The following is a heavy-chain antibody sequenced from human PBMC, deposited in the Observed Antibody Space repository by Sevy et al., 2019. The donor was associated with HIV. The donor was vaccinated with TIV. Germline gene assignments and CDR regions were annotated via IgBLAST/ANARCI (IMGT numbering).Heavy chain of an antibody. J-gene: IGHJ4*02. V-gene: IGHV3-7*01. D-gene: IGHD3-22*01. Sequence: GGSLRLSCAASGFTFSRYWMTWVRQAPGKGLEWVATIKQDGSEKYSVDSVKGRFTISRDNAKNSLYLQMNSLRAEDTAVYYCARLRDDSSGFHLDYWGQGTLVTVSS. CDR1: GFTFSRYW. CDR2: IKQDGSEK. CDR3: ARLRDDSSGFHLDY.